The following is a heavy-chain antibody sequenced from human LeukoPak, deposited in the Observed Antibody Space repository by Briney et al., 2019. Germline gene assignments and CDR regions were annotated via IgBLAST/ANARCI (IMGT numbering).Heavy chain of an antibody. Sequence: PSETLSLTCTVSGGSISSYYWSWIRQPPGKGLEWIGYIYYSESTNYNPSLKSRVTISVDTSKNQFSLKLSSVTAADTAVYYCARCPRAAFDIWGQGTMVTVSS. CDR2: IYYSEST. CDR1: GGSISSYY. V-gene: IGHV4-59*01. CDR3: ARCPRAAFDI. J-gene: IGHJ3*02.